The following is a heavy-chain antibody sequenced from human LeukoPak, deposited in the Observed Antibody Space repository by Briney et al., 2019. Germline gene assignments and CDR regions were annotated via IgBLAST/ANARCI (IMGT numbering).Heavy chain of an antibody. Sequence: NFQGRVTITRDTSASTAYMELSSLGSEDTAVYYCATINSTSGWYYFDYWGQGTLVTVSS. CDR3: ATINSTSGWYYFDY. V-gene: IGHV1-3*01. D-gene: IGHD6-19*01. J-gene: IGHJ4*02.